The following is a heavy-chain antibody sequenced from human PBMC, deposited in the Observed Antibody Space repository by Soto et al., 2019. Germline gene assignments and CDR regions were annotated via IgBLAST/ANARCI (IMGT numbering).Heavy chain of an antibody. V-gene: IGHV3-30*18. Sequence: GGSLRLSCAASGFTFSSYGMHWVRQAPGKGLEWVAVISYDGSNKYYADSVKGRFTISRDNSKNTLYLQMNSLRAEDTAVYYCAKDSGWYLRYFQHWGQGTLVTVSS. D-gene: IGHD6-19*01. CDR2: ISYDGSNK. CDR1: GFTFSSYG. J-gene: IGHJ1*01. CDR3: AKDSGWYLRYFQH.